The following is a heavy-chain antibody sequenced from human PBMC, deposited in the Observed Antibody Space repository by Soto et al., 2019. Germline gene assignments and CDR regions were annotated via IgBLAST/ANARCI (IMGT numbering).Heavy chain of an antibody. V-gene: IGHV1-69*01. CDR3: ARSAYYYDSSGRGFDY. CDR1: GGTFSSYA. D-gene: IGHD3-22*01. CDR2: IIPIFGTA. J-gene: IGHJ4*02. Sequence: QVQLVQSGAEVKKPGSSVKVSCKASGGTFSSYAISWVRQTPGQGLEWMGGIIPIFGTANYAQKFQGRVTITADESTSTAYMELSSLRSEDTAVYYCARSAYYYDSSGRGFDYWGQGTLVTVSS.